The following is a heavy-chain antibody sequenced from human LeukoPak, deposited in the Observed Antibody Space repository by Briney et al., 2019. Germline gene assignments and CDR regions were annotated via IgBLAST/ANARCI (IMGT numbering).Heavy chain of an antibody. CDR2: IRGSGDNT. V-gene: IGHV3-23*01. CDR1: GFTFSSCA. CDR3: AKNMGPEYYYGMDV. J-gene: IGHJ6*02. Sequence: GGSLRLSCAASGFTFSSCAMNWVRQAPGRELEWVSAIRGSGDNTYYADSVRGRFTISRDNSKSTLYLQMNSLRAEDTAIYYCAKNMGPEYYYGMDVWGQGTTVTVSS. D-gene: IGHD2/OR15-2a*01.